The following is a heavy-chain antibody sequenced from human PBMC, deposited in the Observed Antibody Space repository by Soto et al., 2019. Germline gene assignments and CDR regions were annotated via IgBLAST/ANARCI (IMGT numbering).Heavy chain of an antibody. V-gene: IGHV4-31*03. CDR3: ARRKSLDV. CDR1: GGSVSSHDYD. CDR2: VHDRQTA. Sequence: HVQLQESGPGLLRPSQTLSLTCSVSGGSVSSHDYDWTWVRQRPGKGLEWIGFVHDRQTADYNPSLKSRGSIAVDTFKNKFSLRLASVTAADSAVYYCARRKSLDVWGQGITVIVSS. J-gene: IGHJ6*02.